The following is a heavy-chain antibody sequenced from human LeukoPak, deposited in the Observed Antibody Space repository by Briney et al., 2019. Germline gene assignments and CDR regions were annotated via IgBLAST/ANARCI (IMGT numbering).Heavy chain of an antibody. Sequence: PGGSLRLSCAASGFTFSSYAMSWVRQAPGKGLEWVSAISGSGGSTYYADSVKGRFTISRDNSKNTLYLQMNSLRAEDTAVYYCANLLHSSGYYSLVYWGQGTLVTVSS. J-gene: IGHJ4*02. CDR2: ISGSGGST. CDR1: GFTFSSYA. CDR3: ANLLHSSGYYSLVY. D-gene: IGHD3-22*01. V-gene: IGHV3-23*01.